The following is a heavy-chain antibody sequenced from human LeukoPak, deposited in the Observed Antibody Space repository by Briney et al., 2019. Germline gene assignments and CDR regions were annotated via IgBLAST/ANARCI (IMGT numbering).Heavy chain of an antibody. CDR3: ARDHGGFWSGSAGF. Sequence: ASVKVSCKASGYPFISTGINWLRQAPGHGLEWMGWISPYNGNTNFAQQFQNRPTLTTDTSSRTSFMELKSLRYEDTATYYCARDHGGFWSGSAGFWGQGTLLTVSS. V-gene: IGHV1-18*01. D-gene: IGHD3-3*01. CDR1: GYPFISTG. CDR2: ISPYNGNT. J-gene: IGHJ4*02.